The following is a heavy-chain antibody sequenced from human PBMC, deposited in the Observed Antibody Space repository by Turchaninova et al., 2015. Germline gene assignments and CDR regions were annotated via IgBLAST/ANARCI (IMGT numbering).Heavy chain of an antibody. Sequence: EVQLVESGGGLVQPGGSWKLACAASGCTLSGSAMHLVRQASGKGLEWVGRIRSKANSYATAYAASVKGRFTISRDDSKNTAYLQMNSLKTEDTAVYYCTSHIVGGATSDYWGQGTLVTVSS. CDR2: IRSKANSYAT. D-gene: IGHD1-26*01. CDR1: GCTLSGSA. CDR3: TSHIVGGATSDY. J-gene: IGHJ4*02. V-gene: IGHV3-73*02.